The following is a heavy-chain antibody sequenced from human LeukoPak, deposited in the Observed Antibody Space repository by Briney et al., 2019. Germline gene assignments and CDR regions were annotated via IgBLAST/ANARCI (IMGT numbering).Heavy chain of an antibody. D-gene: IGHD3-9*01. J-gene: IGHJ4*02. Sequence: PGGSLRLSCSASGFTFSSYPMHWVRQAPGKGLEYVSAISANGGSTYYGDSVKGRFIISRDNSRNTMYLQMSSLRVEDTAVYYCAKDTGILTGYLSHGFDYWGQGTLVTVSS. CDR3: AKDTGILTGYLSHGFDY. V-gene: IGHV3-64D*06. CDR2: ISANGGST. CDR1: GFTFSSYP.